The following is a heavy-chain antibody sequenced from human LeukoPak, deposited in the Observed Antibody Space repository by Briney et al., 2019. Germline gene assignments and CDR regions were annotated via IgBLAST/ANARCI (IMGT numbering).Heavy chain of an antibody. D-gene: IGHD3-16*01. CDR2: LRGDGET. CDR1: GLSFTSFA. CDR3: ARASWVSSADAAR. J-gene: IGHJ4*02. V-gene: IGHV3-23*01. Sequence: PGGSLRLSCAASGLSFTSFAMSWVRQAPARGPEWVSSLRGDGETFYADSVRGRFTLSRGDSRNTVYLQLNNLRVEDTAIYYCARASWVSSADAARWGQGTQVTVSS.